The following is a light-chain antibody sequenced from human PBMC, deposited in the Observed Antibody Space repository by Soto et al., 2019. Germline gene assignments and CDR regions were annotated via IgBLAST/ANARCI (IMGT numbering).Light chain of an antibody. CDR3: QSLGTGIQV. CDR2: INSDGSH. V-gene: IGLV4-69*01. J-gene: IGLJ3*02. Sequence: QLVLTQSPSVSASLGASVKLTCTPSSGHSTYAIAWHQQQPEKGPRFLMKINSDGSHSKGDGFFDRFSGSSSGAERHLTISSLQSEDEADYYCQSLGTGIQVFGGGTKLTVL. CDR1: SGHSTYA.